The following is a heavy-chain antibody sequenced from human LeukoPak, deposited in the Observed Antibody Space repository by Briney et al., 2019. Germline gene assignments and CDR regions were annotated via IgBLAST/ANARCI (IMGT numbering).Heavy chain of an antibody. CDR3: ARDRTIFDY. Sequence: TSETLSLTCTVSGGSTSSYYWSWIRQPPGKGLEWIGYIYYSGSTNYNPSLKSRVTISVDTSKNQFSLKLSSVTAADTAVYYCARDRTIFDYWGQGTLVTVSS. V-gene: IGHV4-59*01. J-gene: IGHJ4*02. CDR2: IYYSGST. D-gene: IGHD1-7*01. CDR1: GGSTSSYY.